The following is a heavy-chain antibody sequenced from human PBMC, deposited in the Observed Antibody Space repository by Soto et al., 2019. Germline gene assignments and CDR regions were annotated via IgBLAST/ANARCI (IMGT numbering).Heavy chain of an antibody. V-gene: IGHV3-30-3*01. Sequence: PGGSLRLSCAASGFTFSSYAMHWVRQAPGKGLEWVAVISYDGSNKYYADSVKGRFTISRDNSKNTLYLQMNSLRAEDTAVYYCARGRIVVVPAAIWPWSDWFDPWGQGTLVTVSS. J-gene: IGHJ5*02. CDR3: ARGRIVVVPAAIWPWSDWFDP. D-gene: IGHD2-2*02. CDR1: GFTFSSYA. CDR2: ISYDGSNK.